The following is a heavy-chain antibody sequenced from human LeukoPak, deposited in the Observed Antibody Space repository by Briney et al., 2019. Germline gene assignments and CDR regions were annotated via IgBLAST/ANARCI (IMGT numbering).Heavy chain of an antibody. CDR1: GFTFSNYA. V-gene: IGHV3-30*04. Sequence: GRSLRLSCAASGFTFSNYAMHWVRQAPGKGLEWEAVISYDGSTKYYADSVKGRFTISRDNSKNTLYLQMNSLRAEDTAVYYCAKNYYVDYWGQGTLVTVSS. J-gene: IGHJ4*02. D-gene: IGHD2/OR15-2a*01. CDR2: ISYDGSTK. CDR3: AKNYYVDY.